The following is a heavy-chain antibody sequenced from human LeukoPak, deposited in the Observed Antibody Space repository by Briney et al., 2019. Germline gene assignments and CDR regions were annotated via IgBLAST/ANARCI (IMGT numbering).Heavy chain of an antibody. Sequence: ASVKVSCKASGYTFTSYGISWVRQAPGQGLEWMGWISAYNGNTKYSQEFQGRVTITRDTSASTAYMELSSLRSEDMAVYYCARGIAARSYYFDYWGQGTLVTVSS. CDR3: ARGIAARSYYFDY. V-gene: IGHV1-18*03. D-gene: IGHD6-6*01. CDR1: GYTFTSYG. CDR2: ISAYNGNT. J-gene: IGHJ4*02.